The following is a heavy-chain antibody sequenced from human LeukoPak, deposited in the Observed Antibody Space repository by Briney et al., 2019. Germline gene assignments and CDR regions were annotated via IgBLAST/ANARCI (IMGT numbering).Heavy chain of an antibody. J-gene: IGHJ4*02. Sequence: ASVKVSCKASGGTFSSYAISWVRQAPGQGLEWMGRIIPILGIANYAQKFQGRVTITADKSTSTAYMELSSLRSEDTAVYYCASSILTYYYDSSGYYVWGQGTLVTVSS. CDR3: ASSILTYYYDSSGYYV. D-gene: IGHD3-22*01. V-gene: IGHV1-69*04. CDR2: IIPILGIA. CDR1: GGTFSSYA.